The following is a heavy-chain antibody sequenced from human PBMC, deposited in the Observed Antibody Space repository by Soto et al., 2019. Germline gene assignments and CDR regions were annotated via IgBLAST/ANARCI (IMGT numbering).Heavy chain of an antibody. CDR3: ARALTGTIHPHYFGH. CDR1: GYIFTDYW. Sequence: PGESLKISCRGSGYIFTDYWIGCLRHMPVKGLEWMGIIYPGDSDTRYSPSSQGQVTISADNSISTAYLQWSSLRASDTAVYYCARALTGTIHPHYFGHWGQGTLVTVSS. CDR2: IYPGDSDT. V-gene: IGHV5-51*01. D-gene: IGHD1-7*01. J-gene: IGHJ4*02.